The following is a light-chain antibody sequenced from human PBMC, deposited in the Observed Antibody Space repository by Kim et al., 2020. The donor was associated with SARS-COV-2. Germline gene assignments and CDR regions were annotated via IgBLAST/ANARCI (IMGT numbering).Light chain of an antibody. V-gene: IGKV3-20*01. CDR1: QSITSTY. J-gene: IGKJ1*01. Sequence: SPGERATLSCRASQSITSTYLAWYQHKPGQAPRLLIYGAFNRATGIPDRFSGSGSGTDFTLTVTRLEPEDFAVYYCQHYSDSPWTFGQGTKVDIK. CDR2: GAF. CDR3: QHYSDSPWT.